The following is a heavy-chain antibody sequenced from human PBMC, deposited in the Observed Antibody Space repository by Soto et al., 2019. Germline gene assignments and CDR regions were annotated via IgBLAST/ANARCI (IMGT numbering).Heavy chain of an antibody. Sequence: ASVKVSCKASGYTFTSYAMHWVRQAPGQRLEWMGWINAGNGNTKYSQKFQGRVTITRDTSASTAYMELSSLRSEDTAVYYCARGITLPTPFDHWGQGTLVTVPS. D-gene: IGHD1-20*01. CDR2: INAGNGNT. V-gene: IGHV1-3*01. CDR1: GYTFTSYA. J-gene: IGHJ4*02. CDR3: ARGITLPTPFDH.